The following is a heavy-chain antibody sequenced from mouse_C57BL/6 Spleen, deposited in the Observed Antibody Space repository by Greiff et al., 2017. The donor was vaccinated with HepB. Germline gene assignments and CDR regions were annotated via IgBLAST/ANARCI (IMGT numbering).Heavy chain of an antibody. D-gene: IGHD1-2*01. Sequence: QVQLQQPGAELVKPGASVKMSCKASGYTFTSYWITWVKQRPGQGLEWIGDIYPGSGSTNYNEKFKSKATMAIDTSSSTAYMQLSSLTSEDSAVYYCERLAAIASEVEDALDYWGQGTSVTVSS. V-gene: IGHV1-55*01. CDR2: IYPGSGST. CDR1: GYTFTSYW. CDR3: ERLAAIASEVEDALDY. J-gene: IGHJ4*01.